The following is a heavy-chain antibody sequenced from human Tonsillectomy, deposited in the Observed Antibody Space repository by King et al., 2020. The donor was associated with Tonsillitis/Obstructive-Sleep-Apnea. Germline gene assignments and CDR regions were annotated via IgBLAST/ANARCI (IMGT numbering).Heavy chain of an antibody. CDR3: ASPPYCSSTSCLLMDV. CDR2: IKQDGSEK. V-gene: IGHV3-7*01. CDR1: GFTFSSYW. Sequence: VQLVESGGGLVQPGGSLRLSCAASGFTFSSYWMSWVRQAPGKGLEWVANIKQDGSEKNYVDSVKGRFTISRDNAKNSLYLQMNSLRAEDTAVYYYASPPYCSSTSCLLMDVWGKGTTVTVSS. J-gene: IGHJ6*04. D-gene: IGHD2-2*01.